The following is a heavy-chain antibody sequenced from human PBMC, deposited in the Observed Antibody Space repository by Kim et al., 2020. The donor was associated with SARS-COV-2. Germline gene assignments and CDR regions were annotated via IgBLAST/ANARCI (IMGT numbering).Heavy chain of an antibody. J-gene: IGHJ3*02. CDR2: IYHSGST. D-gene: IGHD6-19*01. CDR3: ARAGSGWYRYAFDI. Sequence: SETLSLTCAVSGGSISSGGYSWSWIRQPPGKGLEWIGYIYHSGSTYYNPSLKSRVTISVDRSKNQFSLKLSSVTAADTAVYYCARAGSGWYRYAFDIWGQGTMVTVSS. CDR1: GGSISSGGYS. V-gene: IGHV4-30-2*01.